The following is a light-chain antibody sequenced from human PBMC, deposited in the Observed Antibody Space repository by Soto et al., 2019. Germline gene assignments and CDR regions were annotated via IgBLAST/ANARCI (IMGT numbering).Light chain of an antibody. Sequence: AIQMTQSPSSLSASVGDRVTITCRASQGIRNDLGWYQQKPGKAPKLLIYGASSLQSGVPSRFSGSGSGTDFTLTISSLQPEDFATYYCLQDYNYPRTFGQVTKVEI. CDR1: QGIRND. J-gene: IGKJ1*01. CDR2: GAS. V-gene: IGKV1-6*01. CDR3: LQDYNYPRT.